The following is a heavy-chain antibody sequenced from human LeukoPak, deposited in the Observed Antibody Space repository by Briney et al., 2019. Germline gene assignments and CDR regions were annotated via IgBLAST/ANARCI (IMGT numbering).Heavy chain of an antibody. J-gene: IGHJ4*02. Sequence: GGSLRLSCAPSGFTVNSNYMSWVRQAPGKGLEWVSVFYSGGSTYYADSLKGRFTISRDNSKNTLYLQMNSLRAEDTAVYYCARQRDRYYFDYWGQGTLVTVSS. CDR3: ARQRDRYYFDY. D-gene: IGHD1-14*01. CDR1: GFTVNSNY. CDR2: FYSGGST. V-gene: IGHV3-66*02.